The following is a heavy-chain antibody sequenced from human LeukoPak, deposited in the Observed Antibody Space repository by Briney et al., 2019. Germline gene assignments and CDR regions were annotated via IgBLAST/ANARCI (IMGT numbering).Heavy chain of an antibody. CDR3: ATIAAAGSGGDY. D-gene: IGHD6-13*01. Sequence: GGSLRLSCAASGFTFSSYAMSWVREAPGKGLEWVSAISGSGGSTYYADSVKGRFTISRDNSKNTLYLQMNSLRAEDTAVYYCATIAAAGSGGDYWGQGTLVTVSS. J-gene: IGHJ4*02. V-gene: IGHV3-23*01. CDR2: ISGSGGST. CDR1: GFTFSSYA.